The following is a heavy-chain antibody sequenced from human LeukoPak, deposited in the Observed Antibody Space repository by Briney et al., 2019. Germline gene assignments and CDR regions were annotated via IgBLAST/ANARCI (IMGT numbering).Heavy chain of an antibody. D-gene: IGHD6-6*01. V-gene: IGHV3-23*01. CDR2: ISGSGGST. CDR1: GFTFSSYA. J-gene: IGHJ4*02. CDR3: AKDRRAYSSSPYYFDY. Sequence: PGGSLRLSCAASGFTFSSYAMSWVRQAPGKGLEWVSAISGSGGSTYYADSVKGRFTISRDNTKNTLYLQMNSLRAEDTAVYYCAKDRRAYSSSPYYFDYWGQGTLVTVSS.